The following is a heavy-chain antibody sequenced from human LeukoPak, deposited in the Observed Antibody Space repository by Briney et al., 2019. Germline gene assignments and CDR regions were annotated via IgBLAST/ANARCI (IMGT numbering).Heavy chain of an antibody. CDR3: ARAPGYRSFLDY. Sequence: PGGSLRLSCAASGFTFSSYSMNWVRQAPGKGLEWVSSISSSSYIYYADSVKGRFTISRDNAKNSLYLQMNSLRAEDMAVYYCARAPGYRSFLDYWGQGTLVTVSS. CDR2: ISSSSYI. CDR1: GFTFSSYS. J-gene: IGHJ4*02. D-gene: IGHD5-12*01. V-gene: IGHV3-21*06.